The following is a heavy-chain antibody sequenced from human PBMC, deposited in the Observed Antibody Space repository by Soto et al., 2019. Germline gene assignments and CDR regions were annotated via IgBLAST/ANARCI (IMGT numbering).Heavy chain of an antibody. D-gene: IGHD3-22*01. CDR1: GGSISSFY. CDR3: ARLVVVMNDWYFDL. V-gene: IGHV4-59*01. CDR2: FYYSGGA. Sequence: QVQLQESGPGLVKSSETLSLTCSVSGGSISSFYWSWIRQPPGKGLEWIGYFYYSGGANYNPSLKSRVTISPDTSKNQFSVSLNSVTAADTAVYFCARLVVVMNDWYFDLWGRGTLVTVAS. J-gene: IGHJ2*01.